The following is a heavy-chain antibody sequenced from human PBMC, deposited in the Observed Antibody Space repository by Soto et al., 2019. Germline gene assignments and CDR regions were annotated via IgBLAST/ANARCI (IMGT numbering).Heavy chain of an antibody. CDR1: GDSNTESYSN. CDR2: FYYSGTT. J-gene: IGHJ4*02. Sequence: SETLSLTCTVSGDSNTESYSNWAWIRKHPGKGLERIGTFYYSGTTSQNPPLRSRITISGDTSRNQFSLNLRSVTAADSGVYYCAKLVRDDVRRSDLDHWGQGTLVTVSS. CDR3: AKLVRDDVRRSDLDH. V-gene: IGHV4-39*01. D-gene: IGHD3-10*02.